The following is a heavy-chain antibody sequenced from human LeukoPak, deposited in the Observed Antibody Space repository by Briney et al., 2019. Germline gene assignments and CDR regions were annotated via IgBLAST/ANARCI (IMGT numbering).Heavy chain of an antibody. D-gene: IGHD3-10*01. J-gene: IGHJ4*02. CDR2: ISVSAGST. V-gene: IGHV3-23*01. Sequence: PGGSLRLSCAASGFTFTSYAMSWVRQAPGKGLEWVSLISVSAGSTYYADSVKGRFTISRDNSKNTVYLQMNGLRVDDTAVYYCARPGTSGSIYYFDYWGQGNLVTVSS. CDR3: ARPGTSGSIYYFDY. CDR1: GFTFTSYA.